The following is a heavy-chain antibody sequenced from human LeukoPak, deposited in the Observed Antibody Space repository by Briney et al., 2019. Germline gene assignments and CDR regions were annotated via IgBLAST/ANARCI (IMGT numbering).Heavy chain of an antibody. CDR2: INPNSGGT. V-gene: IGHV1-2*02. J-gene: IGHJ4*02. Sequence: ASVKVSCKASGYTFTGYYMHWVRQAPGQGLEWMGWINPNSGGTNYAQKFQGRVTMTRDTSISTAYMELSSLRSEDMAVYYCARGHGGSYHFDYWGQGTLVTVSS. CDR1: GYTFTGYY. CDR3: ARGHGGSYHFDY. D-gene: IGHD1-26*01.